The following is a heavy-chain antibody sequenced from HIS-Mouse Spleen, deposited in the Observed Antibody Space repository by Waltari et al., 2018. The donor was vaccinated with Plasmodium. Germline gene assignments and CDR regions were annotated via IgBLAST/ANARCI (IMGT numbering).Heavy chain of an antibody. V-gene: IGHV1-2*02. CDR2: INPNSGGK. CDR1: GYTFTGYY. J-gene: IGHJ4*02. CDR3: ARHSPYYDFWSGYYRGYFDY. D-gene: IGHD3-3*01. Sequence: QVQLVQSGAEVKKPGASVKVSCKASGYTFTGYYMHWVRQAPGQGLEWMGWINPNSGGKNDAQKLQGRVTMPRDTSISTAYMELSRLRSDDTAVYYCARHSPYYDFWSGYYRGYFDYWGQGTLVTVSS.